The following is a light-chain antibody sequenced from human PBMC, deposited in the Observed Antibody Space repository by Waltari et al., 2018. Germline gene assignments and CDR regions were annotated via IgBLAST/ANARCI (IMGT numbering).Light chain of an antibody. V-gene: IGLV1-47*01. CDR1: RHNPGSNP. CDR2: KSK. J-gene: IGLJ3*02. Sequence: QSVLTQPPSASATPGQRVPTPCHGTRHNPGSNPVYWYQQFPGTAPKLTIYKSKQLPSGVPDRFSASKSGTSASLAISGLRSEDGADYYCASWDDSLSGRVFGGGTKLTVL. CDR3: ASWDDSLSGRV.